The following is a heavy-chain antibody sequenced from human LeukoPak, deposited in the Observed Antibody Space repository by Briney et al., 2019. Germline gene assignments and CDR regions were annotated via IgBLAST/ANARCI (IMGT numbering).Heavy chain of an antibody. D-gene: IGHD2-2*01. J-gene: IGHJ4*02. CDR3: ARHRVGYCSSTSCQRHYYFDY. Sequence: SETLSLTCTVSGGSFSGYYWSWIRQPPGKGLEWIGEINHSGSTNYNPSLKSRVTISVDTSKNQFSLKLSSVTAADTAVYYCARHRVGYCSSTSCQRHYYFDYWGQGTLVTVSS. CDR1: GGSFSGYY. CDR2: INHSGST. V-gene: IGHV4-34*01.